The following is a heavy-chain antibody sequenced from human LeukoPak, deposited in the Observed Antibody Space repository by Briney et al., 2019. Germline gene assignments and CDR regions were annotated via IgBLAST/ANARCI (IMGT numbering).Heavy chain of an antibody. V-gene: IGHV3-30-3*01. CDR1: GFTFSSYA. Sequence: GGSLRLSCVASGFTFSSYAMHWVRQAPGKGLEWVAVISYDGSNKYYADSVKGRFTISRDNSKNTLYLQMNSLRAEDTAVYYCARNPSFTGVWGQGTLVTVSA. J-gene: IGHJ4*02. D-gene: IGHD2-8*02. CDR3: ARNPSFTGV. CDR2: ISYDGSNK.